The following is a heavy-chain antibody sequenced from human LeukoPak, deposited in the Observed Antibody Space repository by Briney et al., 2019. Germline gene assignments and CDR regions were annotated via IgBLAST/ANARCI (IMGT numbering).Heavy chain of an antibody. CDR3: ARRGRGYYFDY. Sequence: PSETLSLTCAVSGGSISSGGYSWSWIRQPPGKGLEWIGYIYHSGSTYYNPSLKSRVTISVDTSKNQFSLKLSSVTAADTAVYYCARRGRGYYFDYWGQGTLVTVSS. CDR2: IYHSGST. D-gene: IGHD3-10*01. J-gene: IGHJ4*02. CDR1: GGSISSGGYS. V-gene: IGHV4-30-2*03.